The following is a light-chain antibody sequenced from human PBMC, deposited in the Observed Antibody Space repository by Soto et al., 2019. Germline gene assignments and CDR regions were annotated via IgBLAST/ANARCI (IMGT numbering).Light chain of an antibody. J-gene: IGKJ1*01. CDR1: QSVSTN. Sequence: EAVMTQSPATLSVSPGERATLSCRASQSVSTNLAWYQQKPVQAPRLLIYDASTRATGIPVRFSGSGSGTECTLSMSSVQSEGFAIFYCQQDNRWPRTFGQGTKVEI. CDR2: DAS. V-gene: IGKV3-15*01. CDR3: QQDNRWPRT.